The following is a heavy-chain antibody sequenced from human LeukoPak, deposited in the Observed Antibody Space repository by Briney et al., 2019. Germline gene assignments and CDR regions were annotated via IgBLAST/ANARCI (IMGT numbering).Heavy chain of an antibody. J-gene: IGHJ5*02. Sequence: PSETLSLTCIVSGGSISSGSYYWSWIRQPAGTGLEWSGRVYTSGSTSYNPSLKSRLTISIDTSKNLFSLKMTSVTAADTAVYYCARGQYYSGSGSLNWFDPWGQGTLVTVSS. CDR1: GGSISSGSYY. CDR3: ARGQYYSGSGSLNWFDP. D-gene: IGHD3-10*01. CDR2: VYTSGST. V-gene: IGHV4-61*02.